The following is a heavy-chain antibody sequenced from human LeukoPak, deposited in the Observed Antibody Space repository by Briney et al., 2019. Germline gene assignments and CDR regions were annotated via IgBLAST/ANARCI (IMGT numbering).Heavy chain of an antibody. Sequence: PSETLSLTCAVYGGSFSGYYWSWIRQPPGKGLEWIGEINHSGSTNYNPSLKSRVTISVDTSKNQFSLKLSSVTAADTAVYYCARVIGGNPGGIYYYYGMDVWGQGTTVTVSS. CDR1: GGSFSGYY. D-gene: IGHD4-23*01. J-gene: IGHJ6*02. V-gene: IGHV4-34*01. CDR3: ARVIGGNPGGIYYYYGMDV. CDR2: INHSGST.